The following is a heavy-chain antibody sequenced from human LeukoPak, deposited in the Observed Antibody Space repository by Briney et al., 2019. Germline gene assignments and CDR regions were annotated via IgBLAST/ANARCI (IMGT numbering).Heavy chain of an antibody. CDR2: ISDSGSST. J-gene: IGHJ4*02. CDR1: GFSFSNYG. D-gene: IGHD4-17*01. Sequence: GGSLRLSCAASGFSFSNYGMSWVRQAPGKGLEWFSAISDSGSSTFYADSVKGRFTISRDNSKNTLYLQMNSLRAEDTALYYCAKARGSDYGDYVIFDYWGQGTLVTVSS. CDR3: AKARGSDYGDYVIFDY. V-gene: IGHV3-23*01.